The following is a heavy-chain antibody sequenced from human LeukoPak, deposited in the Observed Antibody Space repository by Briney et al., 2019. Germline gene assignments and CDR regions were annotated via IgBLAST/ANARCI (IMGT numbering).Heavy chain of an antibody. CDR3: ARILLSPLTYYDILTGYYRAPYYYYYYMDV. V-gene: IGHV1-8*01. Sequence: ASVKVSCKASGYTFTSYDINWVRQATGQGLEWMGWMNPNSGNTGYAQKFQGRVTMTRNTSISTAYMELSSLRSEDTAVYYCARILLSPLTYYDILTGYYRAPYYYYYYMDVWGKGTTVTVSS. CDR2: MNPNSGNT. CDR1: GYTFTSYD. J-gene: IGHJ6*03. D-gene: IGHD3-9*01.